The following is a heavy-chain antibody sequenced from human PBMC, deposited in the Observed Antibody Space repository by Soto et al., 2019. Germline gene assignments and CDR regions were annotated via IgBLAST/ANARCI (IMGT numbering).Heavy chain of an antibody. CDR1: GYTFTSYD. V-gene: IGHV1-8*01. D-gene: IGHD7-27*01. CDR2: MNPNSGNT. CDR3: ARVPGVRLGIYSYYGMDV. Sequence: ASVKVSCKASGYTFTSYDINWVRQATGQGLEWMGWMNPNSGNTGYAQKFQGRVTMTRNTSISTAYMELSSLRYEDTAMYYCARVPGVRLGIYSYYGMDVWGQGTTVTVSS. J-gene: IGHJ6*02.